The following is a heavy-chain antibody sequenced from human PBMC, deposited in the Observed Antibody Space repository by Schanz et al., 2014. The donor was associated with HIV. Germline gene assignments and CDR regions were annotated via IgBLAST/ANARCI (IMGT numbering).Heavy chain of an antibody. J-gene: IGHJ6*02. CDR2: ISYDGSNK. D-gene: IGHD2-2*01. CDR3: ARDLGIVVVPATGAGMDV. CDR1: GFTFSNYA. V-gene: IGHV3-30-3*01. Sequence: QVQLVESGGGVVQPGRSLRLSCAVSGFTFSNYAMNWVRQAPGKGLEWVAVISYDGSNKYYADSVKGRFTISRDNSKNTLYLQMNSLRAEDTAVYYCARDLGIVVVPATGAGMDVWGQGTTVTVSS.